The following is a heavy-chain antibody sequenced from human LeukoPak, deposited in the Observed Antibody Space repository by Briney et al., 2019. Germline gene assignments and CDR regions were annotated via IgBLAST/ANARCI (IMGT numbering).Heavy chain of an antibody. CDR3: ARDGVPAAISDYYYYYMDV. CDR1: QFTFTIYA. Sequence: GGSLRLSCAASQFTFTIYAMGWVRQAPGKGLEWVSIISVSGVSTYYADSVKGRFTISRDNAKNSLYLQMNSLRAEDTAVYYCARDGVPAAISDYYYYYMDVWGKGTTVTVSS. D-gene: IGHD2-2*02. CDR2: ISVSGVST. J-gene: IGHJ6*03. V-gene: IGHV3-23*01.